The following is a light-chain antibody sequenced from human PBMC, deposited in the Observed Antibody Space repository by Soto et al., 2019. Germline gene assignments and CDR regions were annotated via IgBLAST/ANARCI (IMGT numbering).Light chain of an antibody. Sequence: DIQMTQSPSSVSASVGDRVTITCRASRNINGWLSWYQQKPGKAPQLLISGTSTLQTVVPSRFTGSTSGSDFTLTISSLQPADFEPYFCQPSANFPFTFCPGTKVEIK. CDR1: RNINGW. CDR3: QPSANFPFT. V-gene: IGKV1-12*02. CDR2: GTS. J-gene: IGKJ3*01.